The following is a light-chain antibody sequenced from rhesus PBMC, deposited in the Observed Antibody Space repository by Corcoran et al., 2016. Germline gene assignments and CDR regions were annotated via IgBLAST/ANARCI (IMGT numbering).Light chain of an antibody. J-gene: IGKJ1*01. CDR2: KTA. CDR1: QSIRSW. Sequence: DIQMTQSPSSLSASVGDTVTITCRASQSIRSWLDWYQQKPGKAPKLLIYKTASLQSGGPSRFSGSGSGTDVTLTISSLPPEDFASYYCLQYSSSPPTFGQGTKVEIK. V-gene: IGKV1-22*01. CDR3: LQYSSSPPT.